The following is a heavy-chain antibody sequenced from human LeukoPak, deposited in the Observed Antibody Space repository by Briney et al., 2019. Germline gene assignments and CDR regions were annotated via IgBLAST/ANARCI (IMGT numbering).Heavy chain of an antibody. D-gene: IGHD6-19*01. CDR2: INPNSGGT. J-gene: IGHJ4*02. CDR1: GYTFTGYF. Sequence: ASVKVSCKSSGYTFTGYFVHWVRQAPGQGLEWMGWINPNSGGTNSAQKFQGRVTMTRDTSISIAYMELSRLRSDDTAVYYCARGVAGTPLTDYWGQGTLVTVSS. V-gene: IGHV1-2*02. CDR3: ARGVAGTPLTDY.